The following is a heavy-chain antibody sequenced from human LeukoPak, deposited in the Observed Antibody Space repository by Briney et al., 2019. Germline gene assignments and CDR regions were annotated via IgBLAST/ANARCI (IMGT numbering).Heavy chain of an antibody. D-gene: IGHD3-3*01. CDR2: IYYSGST. V-gene: IGHV4-59*01. CDR3: ARGNDFWSGYSGDAFDI. J-gene: IGHJ3*02. Sequence: PSETLSLTCTVSGGSISSYYWSWIRQPPGKGLEWIGYIYYSGSTNYNPSLKSRVTIPVDTSKNQFSLKLSSVTAADTAVYYCARGNDFWSGYSGDAFDIWGQGTMVTVSS. CDR1: GGSISSYY.